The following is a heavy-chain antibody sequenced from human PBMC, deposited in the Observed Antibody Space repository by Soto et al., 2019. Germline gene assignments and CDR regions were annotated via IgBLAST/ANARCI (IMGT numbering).Heavy chain of an antibody. D-gene: IGHD3-22*01. Sequence: GESLKISCNGSGYSFTSYLIGWVRQLPGKGLEWMGIIYPGDSDTRYSPSFQGQVTISADKSISTAYLQMNSLKTEDTAVYYCATYGGYYWRAFDIWGQGTMVTVSS. CDR1: GYSFTSYL. CDR2: IYPGDSDT. CDR3: ATYGGYYWRAFDI. V-gene: IGHV5-51*01. J-gene: IGHJ3*02.